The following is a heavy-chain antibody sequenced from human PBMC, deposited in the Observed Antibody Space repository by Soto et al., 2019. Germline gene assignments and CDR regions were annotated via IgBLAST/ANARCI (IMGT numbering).Heavy chain of an antibody. CDR3: ARETDYYDSP. Sequence: GGSLRLSCAASGFTFSSYAMHWVRQAPGKGLEWVAVISYDGSNKYYADSVKGRFTISRDNSKNTLYLQMNSLRAEDTAVYYCARETDYYDSPWGQGTLVTVSS. CDR1: GFTFSSYA. V-gene: IGHV3-30-3*01. J-gene: IGHJ5*02. D-gene: IGHD3-22*01. CDR2: ISYDGSNK.